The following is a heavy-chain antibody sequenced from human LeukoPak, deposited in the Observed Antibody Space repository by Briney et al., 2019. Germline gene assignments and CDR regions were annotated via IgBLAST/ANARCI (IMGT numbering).Heavy chain of an antibody. D-gene: IGHD5-12*01. CDR1: GFTFTSYA. V-gene: IGHV3-64*01. Sequence: GGSLRLSCAASGFTFTSYAMHWVRQAPGKGLQYVSTISGNGGSTYYANSVKGRFTISRDNSKNTLYLQMGSLRAEDMAVYYCARERYRGYDFDALDIWGQGTMVTVSS. CDR2: ISGNGGST. CDR3: ARERYRGYDFDALDI. J-gene: IGHJ3*02.